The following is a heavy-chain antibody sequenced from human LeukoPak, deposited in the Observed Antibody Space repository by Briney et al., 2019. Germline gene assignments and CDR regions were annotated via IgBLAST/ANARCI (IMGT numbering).Heavy chain of an antibody. J-gene: IGHJ5*02. Sequence: ASVKVSCKASGYTLTSYDINWVRQATGQGLEWMGWMNPNTGNAGYAQKFQGRLTLTRNSSINIAYMELSSLRSEDTAVYYCARVGVWSGGFLNWFDPWGQGTLVTVSS. CDR2: MNPNTGNA. V-gene: IGHV1-8*01. D-gene: IGHD3-10*01. CDR1: GYTLTSYD. CDR3: ARVGVWSGGFLNWFDP.